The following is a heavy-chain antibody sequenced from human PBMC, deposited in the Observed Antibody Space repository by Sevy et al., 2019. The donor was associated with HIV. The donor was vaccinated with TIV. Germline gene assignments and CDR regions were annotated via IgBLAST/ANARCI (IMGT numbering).Heavy chain of an antibody. Sequence: GGSLRLSCAASGFTFDDYAMHWVRQAPGKGLEWVSLISWDVGSTYYADSVKGRFTISRDKSKNSLYLQMNSLRAEDTALYYCAKSPLPYDSSGYYPYYSYGMDVWGQGTTVTVSS. V-gene: IGHV3-43D*03. CDR3: AKSPLPYDSSGYYPYYSYGMDV. CDR2: ISWDVGST. J-gene: IGHJ6*02. D-gene: IGHD3-22*01. CDR1: GFTFDDYA.